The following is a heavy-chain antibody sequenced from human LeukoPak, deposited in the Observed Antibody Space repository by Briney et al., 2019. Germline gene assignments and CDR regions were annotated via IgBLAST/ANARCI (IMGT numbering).Heavy chain of an antibody. CDR1: GFTFSSYD. D-gene: IGHD4-23*01. J-gene: IGHJ4*02. CDR2: IVTAGDT. V-gene: IGHV3-13*01. Sequence: PGGFLRLSCAASGFTFSSYDMHWVRQATGKGLEWVSAIVTAGDTYYPGSVKGRFTISRENAKNSLYLQMNSLRAGDTAVYYCASLSLRWSDYWGQGTLVTVSP. CDR3: ASLSLRWSDY.